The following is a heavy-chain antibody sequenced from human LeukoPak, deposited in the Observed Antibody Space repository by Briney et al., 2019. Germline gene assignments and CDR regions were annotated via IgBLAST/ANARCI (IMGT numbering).Heavy chain of an antibody. CDR3: ARESSGFDY. CDR1: GFSISIGYY. D-gene: IGHD6-19*01. J-gene: IGHJ4*02. V-gene: IGHV4-38-2*02. Sequence: SETLSLTCTVSGFSISIGYYWGWSRQPPGKGLEWLGSIYHSGSTYYNPSLKSRVTISVDTSKNQFSLKLSSVTAADTAVYYCARESSGFDYWGQGTLVTVSS. CDR2: IYHSGST.